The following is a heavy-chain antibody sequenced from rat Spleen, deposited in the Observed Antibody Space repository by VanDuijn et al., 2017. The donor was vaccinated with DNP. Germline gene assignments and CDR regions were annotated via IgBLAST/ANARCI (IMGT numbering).Heavy chain of an antibody. CDR2: ISYDGSST. CDR3: TTRELGTFAY. D-gene: IGHD5-1*01. J-gene: IGHJ3*01. Sequence: EVQLVESGGGLVQPGRSLKLSCAASGFTFSDYYMAWVRQAPKKGLEWVTTISYDGSSTYYRDSVKGRITISRDNAKSSLYLQMDSLRSEDTATYYCTTRELGTFAYWGQGTLVTVSS. CDR1: GFTFSDYY. V-gene: IGHV5-20*01.